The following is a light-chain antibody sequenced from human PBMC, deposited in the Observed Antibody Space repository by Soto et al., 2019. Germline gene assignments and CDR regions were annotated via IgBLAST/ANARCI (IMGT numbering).Light chain of an antibody. Sequence: EIGLTQSACTLSLSPGERATLSCMASQSLSSGSLAWYQQKPGQAPRLLIYGASSRAPGIPDRFSGSGSGTEFTLTLSRLEPADFAVSYCQQYGSSPRTFGQGTKLEIK. V-gene: IGKV3-20*01. J-gene: IGKJ2*02. CDR3: QQYGSSPRT. CDR2: GAS. CDR1: QSLSSGS.